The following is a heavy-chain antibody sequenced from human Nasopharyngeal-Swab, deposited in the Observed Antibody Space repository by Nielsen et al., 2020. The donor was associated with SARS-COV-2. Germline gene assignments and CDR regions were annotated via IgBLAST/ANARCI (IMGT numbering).Heavy chain of an antibody. CDR3: ARAPAQGSGWYYFDY. V-gene: IGHV4-61*02. Sequence: LRLSCTVSGGSISSGSYYWSWLRQPAGKGLEWIGRIYTSGSTNYNPSLKSRVTISVDTSKNQFSLKLSCVTAADTAVYYCARAPAQGSGWYYFDYWGQGTLVTVSS. J-gene: IGHJ4*02. D-gene: IGHD6-19*01. CDR1: GGSISSGSYY. CDR2: IYTSGST.